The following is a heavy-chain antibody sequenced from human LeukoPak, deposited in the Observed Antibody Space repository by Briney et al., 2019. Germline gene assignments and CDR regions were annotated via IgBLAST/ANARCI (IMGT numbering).Heavy chain of an antibody. CDR2: IRYDGSNK. D-gene: IGHD2-2*01. V-gene: IGHV3-30*02. Sequence: PGGSLRLSCAASGFTFSSYGMHWVRQAPGKGLEWVAFIRYDGSNKYYADSVKGRFTISRDNSKNTLYLQMNSLRAEDTAVYYCAKDPYVVVPAANQDWGQGTLVTVSS. CDR3: AKDPYVVVPAANQD. CDR1: GFTFSSYG. J-gene: IGHJ4*02.